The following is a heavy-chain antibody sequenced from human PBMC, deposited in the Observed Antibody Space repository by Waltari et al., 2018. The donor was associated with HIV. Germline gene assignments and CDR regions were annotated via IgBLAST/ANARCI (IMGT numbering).Heavy chain of an antibody. V-gene: IGHV4-31*03. J-gene: IGHJ5*02. CDR2: IYYSGST. Sequence: QVQLQESGPGLVKPSQTLSLPCTVSGGSISSGGYYWSWIRQHPGKGLEWIGYIYYSGSTYYNPSLKSRVTISVDTSKNQFSLKLSSVTAADTAGYYCARNLLRFGLDPWGQGTLVTVSS. CDR1: GGSISSGGYY. D-gene: IGHD3-3*01. CDR3: ARNLLRFGLDP.